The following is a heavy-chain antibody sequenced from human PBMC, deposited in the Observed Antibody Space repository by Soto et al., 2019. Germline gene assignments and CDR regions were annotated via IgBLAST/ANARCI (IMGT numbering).Heavy chain of an antibody. CDR1: GFTFSTYS. CDR2: ISSNRSTI. D-gene: IGHD5-12*01. Sequence: PGGSLRLSCAASGFTFSTYSMNWVRQAPGKGLEWISFISSNRSTIYYADSVKGRFTISRDNSKNTLYLQMNSLRAEDTAVYYCAKDAQRRATILKYYFDYWGQGTLVTVSS. J-gene: IGHJ4*02. CDR3: AKDAQRRATILKYYFDY. V-gene: IGHV3-48*01.